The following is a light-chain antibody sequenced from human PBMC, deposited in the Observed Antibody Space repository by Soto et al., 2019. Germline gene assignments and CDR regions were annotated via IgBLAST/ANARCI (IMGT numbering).Light chain of an antibody. CDR2: EAS. V-gene: IGKV1-5*03. J-gene: IGKJ4*01. Sequence: DIQMTQSPSTLSASVGDRVTITCRASQRISSWLAWYQQKPGQAPKLLIYEASILQSGAPSRFSGSGSGTEFTLTISSLQADDFATYYCQHFISYPLTFGGGTKVDI. CDR3: QHFISYPLT. CDR1: QRISSW.